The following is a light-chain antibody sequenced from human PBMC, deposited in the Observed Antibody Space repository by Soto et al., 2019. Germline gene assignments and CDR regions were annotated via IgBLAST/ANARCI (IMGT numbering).Light chain of an antibody. CDR2: QVS. V-gene: IGKV2-30*02. CDR3: MQGTHWPRS. J-gene: IGKJ4*01. Sequence: DVVMTQSPLSLPVTLGQPASISCRSNQSLVHSNGNTYLNWFQQRPGQSPRRLIYQVSNRDSGVQGRFSGSGSGTDFTLKISRVEAEDVGVYYYCMQGTHWPRSFGGGTKVETK. CDR1: QSLVHSNGNTY.